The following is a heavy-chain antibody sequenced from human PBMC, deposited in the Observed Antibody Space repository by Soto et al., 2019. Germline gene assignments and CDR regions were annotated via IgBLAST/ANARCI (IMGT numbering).Heavy chain of an antibody. CDR2: INSGTGYT. V-gene: IGHV1-3*04. CDR3: VRGKEAGVWFDP. CDR1: GFTFSHHS. J-gene: IGHJ5*02. D-gene: IGHD3-10*01. Sequence: QVQLVQSGAEVTKPGASVQVSCKASGFTFSHHSIHWVRQAPGQRLEWMGWINSGTGYTKYSQKFQARLTITWDSSAKTAYMELSSLQSEDTAVYYCVRGKEAGVWFDPWGQGTLVTVSS.